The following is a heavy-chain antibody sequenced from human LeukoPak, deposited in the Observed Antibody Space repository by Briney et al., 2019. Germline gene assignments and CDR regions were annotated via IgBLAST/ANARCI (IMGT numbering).Heavy chain of an antibody. J-gene: IGHJ6*02. CDR2: MNPNSGNT. V-gene: IGHV1-8*01. CDR3: ARPTGYSSSWYFPYYYYGMDV. CDR1: GYTFTSYD. Sequence: GASVKASCKASGYTFTSYDINWVRQATGQGLEWMGWMNPNSGNTGYAQKFQGRVTMTRNTSISTAYMELSSLRSEDTAVYYCARPTGYSSSWYFPYYYYGMDVWGQGTTVTVSS. D-gene: IGHD6-13*01.